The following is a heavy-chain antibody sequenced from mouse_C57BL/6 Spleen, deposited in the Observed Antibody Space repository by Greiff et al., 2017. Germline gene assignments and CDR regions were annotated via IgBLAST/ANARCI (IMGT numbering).Heavy chain of an antibody. J-gene: IGHJ4*01. D-gene: IGHD1-1*02. V-gene: IGHV5-17*01. CDR1: GFTFSDYG. Sequence: EVKVVESGGGLVKPGGSLKLSCAASGFTFSDYGMHWVRQAPEKGLEWVAYISSGSSTIYYADTVKGRFTISRDNAKNTLFLQMTSLRSEDTAMYYCARQGWTYAMDYWCQGTSVTVSS. CDR2: ISSGSSTI. CDR3: ARQGWTYAMDY.